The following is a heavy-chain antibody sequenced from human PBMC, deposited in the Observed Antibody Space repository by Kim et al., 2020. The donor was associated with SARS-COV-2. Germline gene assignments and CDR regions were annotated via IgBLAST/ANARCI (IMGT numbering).Heavy chain of an antibody. CDR2: IYYSGST. Sequence: SETLSLTCTVSGGSISSYYWSWIRQPPGKGLEWIGYIYYSGSTNYNPSLKSRVTISVDTSKNQFSLKLSSVTAADTAVYYCARSTRGRDDLDCGGDCYRRGYYYYGMDVWGQGTTVTVSS. D-gene: IGHD2-21*02. CDR3: ARSTRGRDDLDCGGDCYRRGYYYYGMDV. CDR1: GGSISSYY. V-gene: IGHV4-59*08. J-gene: IGHJ6*02.